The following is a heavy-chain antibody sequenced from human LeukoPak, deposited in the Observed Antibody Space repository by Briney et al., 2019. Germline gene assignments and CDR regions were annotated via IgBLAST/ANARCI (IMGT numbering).Heavy chain of an antibody. D-gene: IGHD3-10*01. CDR1: GYTFTGYY. CDR3: ARVYYYGSGSYDFDY. V-gene: IGHV1-2*02. Sequence: ASVKVSCKASGYTFTGYYMHWVRQAPGQGLEWMGWINPNSGGTNYAQKFQGRVTMTRDTSISTAYMELSRLRSDDTAVYYCARVYYYGSGSYDFDYWDQGTLVTVSS. J-gene: IGHJ4*02. CDR2: INPNSGGT.